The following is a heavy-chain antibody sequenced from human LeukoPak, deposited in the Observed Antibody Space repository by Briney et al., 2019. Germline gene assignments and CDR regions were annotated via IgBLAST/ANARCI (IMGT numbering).Heavy chain of an antibody. V-gene: IGHV4-34*01. J-gene: IGHJ5*02. CDR3: ARSRRYCSSTSCPNGFDP. D-gene: IGHD2-2*01. CDR2: INHSGST. Sequence: SKTLSLTCAVYGGSFSGYCWSWIRQPPGKGLEWIGEINHSGSTNYNPSLKSRVTISVDTSKNQFSLKLSSVTAADTAVYYCARSRRYCSSTSCPNGFDPWGQGTLVTVSS. CDR1: GGSFSGYC.